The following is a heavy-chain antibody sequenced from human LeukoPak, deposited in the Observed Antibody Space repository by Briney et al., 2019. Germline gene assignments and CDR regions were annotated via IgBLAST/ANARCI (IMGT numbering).Heavy chain of an antibody. CDR1: GFTFSSYA. D-gene: IGHD3-22*01. CDR2: ISGSGGST. V-gene: IGHV3-23*01. Sequence: PGGSLRLSCAASGFTFSSYAMSWVRQAPGKGLEWVSAISGSGGSTYYADSVKGRFTISRDNSKNTLYLQMNSLRAEDTAVYYCARYGLGGSQGRRYYFNYYGMDVWGQGTTVTVSS. J-gene: IGHJ6*02. CDR3: ARYGLGGSQGRRYYFNYYGMDV.